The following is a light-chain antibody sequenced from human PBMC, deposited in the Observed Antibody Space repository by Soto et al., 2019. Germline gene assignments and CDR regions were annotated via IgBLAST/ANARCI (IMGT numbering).Light chain of an antibody. CDR1: QSVSSN. CDR3: QQYNDWPPWT. J-gene: IGKJ1*01. Sequence: EIVMTQSPATLSVSPGERATLSCRASQSVSSNLAWYRQKPGQAPSLLIYGASTRATDIPARFSGSGSGTEFTLTISSLQSEDFAVYYCQQYNDWPPWTFGQGTKVESK. CDR2: GAS. V-gene: IGKV3-15*01.